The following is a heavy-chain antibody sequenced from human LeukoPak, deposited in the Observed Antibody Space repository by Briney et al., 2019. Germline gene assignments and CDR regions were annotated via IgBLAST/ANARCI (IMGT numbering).Heavy chain of an antibody. CDR1: SGSISSSTYY. CDR3: ARARNSYGSRYYFDY. V-gene: IGHV4-39*07. CDR2: IYYTGST. D-gene: IGHD5-18*01. Sequence: PSETLSLTCTVSSGSISSSTYYWGWIRQPPGKGLEWIGTIYYTGSTNYNPSLKSRVTISVDTSKNQFSLKLSSVTAADTAVYYCARARNSYGSRYYFDYWGQGTLVTVSS. J-gene: IGHJ4*02.